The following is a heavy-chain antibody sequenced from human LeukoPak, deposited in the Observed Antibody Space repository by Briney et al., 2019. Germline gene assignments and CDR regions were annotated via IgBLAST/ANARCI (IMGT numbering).Heavy chain of an antibody. CDR1: GGSISSYY. D-gene: IGHD3-22*01. CDR3: ARAGYYYDSSGYYYVDY. CDR2: IYTSGST. V-gene: IGHV4-4*07. Sequence: PSETLSLTCTVSGGSISSYYWSWIRQPAGKGLEWIGHIYTSGSTNYNPSLKSRVTISVDTSKNQFSLKLSSVTAADTAVYYCARAGYYYDSSGYYYVDYWGQGTLVTVSS. J-gene: IGHJ4*02.